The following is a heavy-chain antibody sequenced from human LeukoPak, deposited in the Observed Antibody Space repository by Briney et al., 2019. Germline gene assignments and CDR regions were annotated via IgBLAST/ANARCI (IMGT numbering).Heavy chain of an antibody. D-gene: IGHD3-10*01. CDR1: GYTFTSYG. CDR2: ISAYNGNT. CDR3: AGGPGVIMVGGLVY. Sequence: ASVKVSCKASGYTFTSYGISWVRQAPGQGLEWMGWISAYNGNTNYAQKLQGRVTITADKSTSTAYMELSSLRSEDTAVYYCAGGPGVIMVGGLVYWGQGTLVTVSS. J-gene: IGHJ4*02. V-gene: IGHV1-18*01.